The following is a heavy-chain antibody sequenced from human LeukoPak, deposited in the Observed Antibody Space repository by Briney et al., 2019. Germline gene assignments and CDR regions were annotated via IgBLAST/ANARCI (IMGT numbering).Heavy chain of an antibody. J-gene: IGHJ3*01. D-gene: IGHD5-24*01. CDR2: INPDGGNT. V-gene: IGHV1-46*01. Sequence: ASVKVSCKASGYTFTNSYIHWVRQAPGQVLEWMGLINPDGGNTNYAQNFQGRVTLTRDTSTSTVYMELSSLRSEDTAIYYCARIRDGYNNAYNLWGQGTVVTVPS. CDR1: GYTFTNSY. CDR3: ARIRDGYNNAYNL.